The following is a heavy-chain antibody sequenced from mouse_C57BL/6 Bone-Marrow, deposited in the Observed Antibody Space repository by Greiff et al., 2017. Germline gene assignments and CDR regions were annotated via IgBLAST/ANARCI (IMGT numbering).Heavy chain of an antibody. Sequence: EVQLQESGTVLARPGASVKMSCKPSGYTFPTSGMHWLNQRPGLGLKWIGAISPGNSDTSSNQKFKGKAKLTAVTSASTAYMELSRLTNEDSAVYYCTTGRGYAMDYWGQGTSVTVSS. CDR3: TTGRGYAMDY. CDR2: ISPGNSDT. J-gene: IGHJ4*01. V-gene: IGHV1-5*01. CDR1: GYTFPTSG. D-gene: IGHD3-1*01.